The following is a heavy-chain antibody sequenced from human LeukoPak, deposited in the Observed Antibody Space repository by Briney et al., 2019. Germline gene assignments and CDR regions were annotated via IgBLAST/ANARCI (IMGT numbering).Heavy chain of an antibody. D-gene: IGHD5-12*01. Sequence: GGSLRLSCAASGFTFSNYEMKWVRQAPGKGLEWISYIGSSGSPKYYADSVKGRFTISRDNAKNSLYLQMNSLRAEDTAVYYCGRNEWLRVHYWGQGTLVTVSS. CDR1: GFTFSNYE. V-gene: IGHV3-48*03. J-gene: IGHJ4*02. CDR3: GRNEWLRVHY. CDR2: IGSSGSPK.